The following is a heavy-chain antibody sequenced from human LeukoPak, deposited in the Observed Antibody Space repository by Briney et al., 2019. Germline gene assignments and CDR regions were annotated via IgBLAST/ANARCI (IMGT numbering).Heavy chain of an antibody. Sequence: PSETLSLTCTVSGGSISSYYWSWIRQPPGKGLEWIGEINHSGSTNYNPSLKSRVTISVDTSKNQFSLKLSSVTAADTAVYYCARVDTAMVMVYWGQGTLVTVSS. CDR1: GGSISSYY. J-gene: IGHJ4*02. CDR3: ARVDTAMVMVY. V-gene: IGHV4-34*01. CDR2: INHSGST. D-gene: IGHD5-18*01.